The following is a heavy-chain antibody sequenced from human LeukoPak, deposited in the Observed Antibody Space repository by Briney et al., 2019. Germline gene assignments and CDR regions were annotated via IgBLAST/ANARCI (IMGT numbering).Heavy chain of an antibody. CDR1: EFSFNNYA. J-gene: IGHJ6*02. Sequence: GGSLRLSCAASEFSFNNYAMSWVRQAPGKGLEWVSGISSSGSGSNTYYADSVKGRFTISRDTSKNTVYLHMNSLRAEDTALYHCARNNGMDVWGQGTTVIVSS. CDR3: ARNNGMDV. CDR2: ISSSGSGSNT. V-gene: IGHV3-23*01.